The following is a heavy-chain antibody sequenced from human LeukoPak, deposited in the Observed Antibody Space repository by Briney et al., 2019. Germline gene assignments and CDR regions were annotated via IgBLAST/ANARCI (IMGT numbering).Heavy chain of an antibody. CDR2: IYTSGST. CDR1: GGSISSGSYY. J-gene: IGHJ4*02. Sequence: SQTLSLTCTVSGGSISSGSYYWSWIRQPAGKGLEWIGRIYTSGSTNYNPSLKSRVTIPVDTSRNQFSLKLSSVTAADTAVYYCASAWIQLWSFDYWGQGTLVTVSS. V-gene: IGHV4-61*02. CDR3: ASAWIQLWSFDY. D-gene: IGHD5-18*01.